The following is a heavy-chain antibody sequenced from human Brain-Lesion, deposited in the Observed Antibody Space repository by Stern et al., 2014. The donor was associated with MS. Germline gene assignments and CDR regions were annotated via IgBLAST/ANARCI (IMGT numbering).Heavy chain of an antibody. CDR1: GGSISSDNYY. Sequence: VQLVESGPGLVKPSQTLSLTCTVSGGSISSDNYYWTWIRPHPGKGLEWIGHIYYSGPTYYIPSLKSRVSITVDTSQNLFSLRLSSVTAADTAVYYFARDHFTTSLDVWGHGTTVTVS. D-gene: IGHD3-22*01. CDR3: ARDHFTTSLDV. CDR2: IYYSGPT. J-gene: IGHJ6*02. V-gene: IGHV4-31*03.